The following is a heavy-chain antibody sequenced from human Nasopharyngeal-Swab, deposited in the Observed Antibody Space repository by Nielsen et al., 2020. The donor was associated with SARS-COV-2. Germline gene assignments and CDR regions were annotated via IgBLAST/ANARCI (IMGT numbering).Heavy chain of an antibody. V-gene: IGHV1-69*04. Sequence: SSVKVSCKASGGTFSSYAISWVRQALGQGLEWMGRIILILGIANYAQKFQGRVTITADKSTSTAYMELSSLGSEDTAVYYCAREYCSGGSCYGNYGMDVWGQGTTVTVSS. CDR1: GGTFSSYA. CDR3: AREYCSGGSCYGNYGMDV. J-gene: IGHJ6*02. CDR2: IILILGIA. D-gene: IGHD2-15*01.